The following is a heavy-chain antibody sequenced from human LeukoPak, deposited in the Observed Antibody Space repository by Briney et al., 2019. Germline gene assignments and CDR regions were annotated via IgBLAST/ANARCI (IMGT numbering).Heavy chain of an antibody. CDR2: IYPGDSDT. CDR1: GYSFTSYW. V-gene: IGHV5-51*01. D-gene: IGHD6-13*01. Sequence: GESLKISCKGSGYSFTSYWIGWVRQMPGKGLEWMGIIYPGDSDTRYSPSFQGQVTISADKSFSTAYLQWSSLKASDTAIYYCASSKSSSWYPFYFDHWGQGTLVTVSS. CDR3: ASSKSSSWYPFYFDH. J-gene: IGHJ4*02.